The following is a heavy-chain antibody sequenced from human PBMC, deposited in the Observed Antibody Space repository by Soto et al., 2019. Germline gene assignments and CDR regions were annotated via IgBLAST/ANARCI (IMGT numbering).Heavy chain of an antibody. CDR1: GGTFSSYA. J-gene: IGHJ5*02. CDR3: ARASYYDSSGYPTSNWFDP. CDR2: IIPIFGTA. Sequence: ASVKVSCKASGGTFSSYAISWVRQAPGQGLEWMGGIIPIFGTANYAQKFQGSVTITADESTSTAYMELSSLRSEDTAVYYCARASYYDSSGYPTSNWFDPWGQGTLVTVSS. V-gene: IGHV1-69*13. D-gene: IGHD3-22*01.